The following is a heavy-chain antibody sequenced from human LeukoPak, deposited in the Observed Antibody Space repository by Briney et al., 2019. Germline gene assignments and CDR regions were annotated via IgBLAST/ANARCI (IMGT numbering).Heavy chain of an antibody. CDR2: MNPNSGNT. V-gene: IGHV1-8*01. J-gene: IGHJ5*02. D-gene: IGHD2-15*01. CDR1: GYTFTSYD. CDR3: ARFGGSFPFSNWFDP. Sequence: ASVKVSCKASGYTFTSYDINWVRQATGQGLEWIGWMNPNSGNTGYAQKFQGRVTMTRNTSISTAYMELSSLRSEDTAVYYCARFGGSFPFSNWFDPWGQGTLVTVSS.